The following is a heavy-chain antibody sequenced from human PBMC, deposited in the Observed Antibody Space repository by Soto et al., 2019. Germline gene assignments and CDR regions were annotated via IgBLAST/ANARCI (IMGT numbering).Heavy chain of an antibody. CDR3: ARASYYYDSSGYYEGTWFDP. Sequence: GSLRLSFAASGFTFSSYEMNWVRQAPGKGLEWVSYISSSGSTIYYADSVKGRFTISRDNAKNSLYLQMNSLRAEDTAVYYCARASYYYDSSGYYEGTWFDPWGQGTLVTVSS. V-gene: IGHV3-48*03. J-gene: IGHJ5*02. CDR1: GFTFSSYE. CDR2: ISSSGSTI. D-gene: IGHD3-22*01.